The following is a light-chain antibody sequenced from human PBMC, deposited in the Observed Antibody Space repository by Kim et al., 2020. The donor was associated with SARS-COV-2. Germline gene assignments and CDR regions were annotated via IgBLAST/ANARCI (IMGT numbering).Light chain of an antibody. CDR1: QGISSY. CDR3: QQVNSHPLT. V-gene: IGKV1-9*01. J-gene: IGKJ4*01. CDR2: AAS. Sequence: IQLTQSPSSLSASVGDRVTITCRASQGISSYLAWYQQKPGKAPNLLIYAASTLQSGVPSRFSGSGSGTDFTLTISSLQPEDFATYYCQQVNSHPLTVGGGTKVDIK.